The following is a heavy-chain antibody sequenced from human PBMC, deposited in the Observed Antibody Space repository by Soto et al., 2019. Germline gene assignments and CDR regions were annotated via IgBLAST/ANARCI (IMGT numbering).Heavy chain of an antibody. D-gene: IGHD2-8*02. CDR3: ARGFWRCSY. CDR1: GFTFNDFE. Sequence: EVQLLESGGGLVQPGGSLRLSCGVSGFTFNDFEMNWVRQAPGKGLEWLAYIDGSGTTKKYADSVRGRFTISRDNPNNSLFLQMSSLSAADTAIYYCARGFWRCSYCGQGTLVSVSS. J-gene: IGHJ4*02. V-gene: IGHV3-48*03. CDR2: IDGSGTTK.